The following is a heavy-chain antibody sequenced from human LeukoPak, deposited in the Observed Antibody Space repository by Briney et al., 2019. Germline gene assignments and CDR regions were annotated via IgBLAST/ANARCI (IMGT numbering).Heavy chain of an antibody. CDR3: ARVGYGYDAFDI. V-gene: IGHV4-4*07. CDR1: GGSISSYY. Sequence: PSETLSLTCTVSGGSISSYYWSWIRHPAGKGLELIGRIYTSGSTNYNPSLKSRVTMSVDTSKNQFSLKLSSVTAADTAVYYCARVGYGYDAFDIWGQGTMVTVSS. CDR2: IYTSGST. D-gene: IGHD5-18*01. J-gene: IGHJ3*02.